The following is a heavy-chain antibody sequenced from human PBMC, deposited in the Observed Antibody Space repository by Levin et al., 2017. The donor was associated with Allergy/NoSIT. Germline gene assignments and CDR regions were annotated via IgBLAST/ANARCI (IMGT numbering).Heavy chain of an antibody. Sequence: GGSLRLSCADSGFSFSSYWMHWVRQAPGKGPVWVSRINSDGSSTSYADSVKGRFTISRDNAKNTLYLQMNSLRAEDTAVYYCARKGLNMNTAFAMWGQGTMVTVSS. CDR3: ARKGLNMNTAFAM. CDR2: INSDGSST. CDR1: GFSFSSYW. D-gene: IGHD2/OR15-2a*01. V-gene: IGHV3-74*01. J-gene: IGHJ3*02.